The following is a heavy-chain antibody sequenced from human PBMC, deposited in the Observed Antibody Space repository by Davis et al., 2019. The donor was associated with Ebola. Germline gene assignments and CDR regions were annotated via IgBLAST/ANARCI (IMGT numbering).Heavy chain of an antibody. V-gene: IGHV3-49*04. CDR1: GFTFGDYA. CDR3: TRGVLGYCSSTSCYSPYYYGMDV. Sequence: PGGSLRLSCTASGFTFGDYAMSWVRQAPGKGLEWVGFIRSKAYGGTTEYAASVKGRFTISRDDSKSIAYLQMNSLKTEDTAVYYCTRGVLGYCSSTSCYSPYYYGMDVWGQGTTVTVSS. CDR2: IRSKAYGGTT. D-gene: IGHD2-2*01. J-gene: IGHJ6*02.